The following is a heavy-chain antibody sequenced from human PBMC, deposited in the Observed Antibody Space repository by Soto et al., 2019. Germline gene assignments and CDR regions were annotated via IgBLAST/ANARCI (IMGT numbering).Heavy chain of an antibody. CDR3: ARAIDILTGPYYYYYGMDV. D-gene: IGHD3-9*01. CDR1: GGTFSSYA. Sequence: AASVKVSCKASGGTFSSYAISWVRQAPGQGLEWMGGIIPIFGTANYAQKFQGRVTITADESTSTAYMELSSLRSEDTAVYYFARAIDILTGPYYYYYGMDVWGQGTTVTVSS. V-gene: IGHV1-69*13. CDR2: IIPIFGTA. J-gene: IGHJ6*02.